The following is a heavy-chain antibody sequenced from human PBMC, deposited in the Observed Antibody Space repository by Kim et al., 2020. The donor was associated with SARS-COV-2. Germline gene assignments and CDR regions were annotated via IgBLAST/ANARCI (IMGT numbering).Heavy chain of an antibody. CDR3: ARAIVVVSQRYYYYGMDV. D-gene: IGHD3-22*01. CDR1: GYTFTSYG. Sequence: ASVKVSCKASGYTFTSYGISWVRQAPGQGLEWMGWISAYNGNTNYAQKLQGRVTMTTDTSTSTAYMELRSLRSDDTAVYYCARAIVVVSQRYYYYGMDVWGQGTTVTVSS. V-gene: IGHV1-18*04. CDR2: ISAYNGNT. J-gene: IGHJ6*02.